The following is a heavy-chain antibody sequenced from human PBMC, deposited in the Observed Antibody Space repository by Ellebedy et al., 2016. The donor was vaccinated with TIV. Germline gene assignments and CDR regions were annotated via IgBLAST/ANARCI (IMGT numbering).Heavy chain of an antibody. CDR2: ISPYNGNT. D-gene: IGHD5-24*01. J-gene: IGHJ5*02. Sequence: ASVKVSXXASGFTFSSYGISWVRQAPGQGLEWMGWISPYNGNTNYAQKLQGRVTVTTDTSTTTAYMELRSLRSDDTAVYYCARTVLVENWFDPWGQGTLVTVSS. V-gene: IGHV1-18*01. CDR1: GFTFSSYG. CDR3: ARTVLVENWFDP.